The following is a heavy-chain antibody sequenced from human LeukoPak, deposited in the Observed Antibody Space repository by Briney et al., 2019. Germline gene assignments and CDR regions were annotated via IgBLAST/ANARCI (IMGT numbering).Heavy chain of an antibody. Sequence: QSGGSLRLSCAASGFTFSSYAMHWVRQAPGKGLEWVAVISYDGSNKYYADSVKGRFTISRDNSKNTLYLQMNSLRAEDTAVYYCASGEHYDSSGTKDYWGQGTLVTVSS. J-gene: IGHJ4*02. CDR3: ASGEHYDSSGTKDY. CDR1: GFTFSSYA. D-gene: IGHD3-22*01. CDR2: ISYDGSNK. V-gene: IGHV3-30-3*01.